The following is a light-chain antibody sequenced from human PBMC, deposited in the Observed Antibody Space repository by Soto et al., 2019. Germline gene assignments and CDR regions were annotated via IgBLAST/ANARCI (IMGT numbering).Light chain of an antibody. CDR2: DAS. V-gene: IGKV1-5*01. CDR1: QSIDSW. CDR3: QQYRGKPFT. J-gene: IGKJ2*01. Sequence: DIPMTQSPSTLSASVGDRVTIACRASQSIDSWLAWYQQKPGKAPKFLIYDASDLESGVPSRFSGSGSGPEFTLTISSLQPDDFATYYCQQYRGKPFTFGQGTKVEIQ.